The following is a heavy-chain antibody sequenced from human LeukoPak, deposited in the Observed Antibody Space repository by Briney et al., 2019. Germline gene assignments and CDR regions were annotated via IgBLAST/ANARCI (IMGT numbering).Heavy chain of an antibody. CDR3: AKGIQQWSSYMDV. CDR2: ISYDGSNK. D-gene: IGHD5-18*01. Sequence: GGSLRLSCAASGFTFSSYEMDWVRQAPGKGLEWVAVISYDGSNKYYADSVKGRFTISRDNSKNTLYLQMDSLRAEDAAVYYCAKGIQQWSSYMDVWGKGTTVTVSS. J-gene: IGHJ6*03. CDR1: GFTFSSYE. V-gene: IGHV3-30*18.